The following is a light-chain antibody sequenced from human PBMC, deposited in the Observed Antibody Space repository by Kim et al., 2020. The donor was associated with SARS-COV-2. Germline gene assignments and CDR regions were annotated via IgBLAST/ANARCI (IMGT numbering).Light chain of an antibody. CDR1: RSNSGSNF. V-gene: IGLV1-44*01. Sequence: QTVSISCSGSRSNSGSNFVSWYQHLPGTAPKLLIYGFNQRPSGVPDRFSASKSGTSASLAISWLQPEDEADYYCATWDDSLTGRVVFGGGTQLTVL. CDR3: ATWDDSLTGRVV. CDR2: GFN. J-gene: IGLJ2*01.